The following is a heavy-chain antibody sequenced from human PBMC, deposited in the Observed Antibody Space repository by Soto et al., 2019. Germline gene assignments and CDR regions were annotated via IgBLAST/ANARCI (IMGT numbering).Heavy chain of an antibody. CDR3: ARQGSYQLLTKFDP. D-gene: IGHD2-2*01. J-gene: IGHJ5*02. CDR1: GGTFSSYA. CDR2: IIPIFGTA. V-gene: IGHV1-69*12. Sequence: QVQLVQSGAEVKKPGSSVKVSCKASGGTFSSYAISWVRQAPGQGLEWMGGIIPIFGTANYAQKFQGRVTXXAXESXSTAYMELSSLRSEDTAVYYCARQGSYQLLTKFDPWGQGTLVTVSS.